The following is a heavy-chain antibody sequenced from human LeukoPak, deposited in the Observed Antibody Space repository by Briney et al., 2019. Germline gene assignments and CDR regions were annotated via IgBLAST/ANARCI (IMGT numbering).Heavy chain of an antibody. J-gene: IGHJ6*03. CDR2: IYHSGST. V-gene: IGHV4-38-2*02. Sequence: PSETLSLTCSVSGYSISSGYYWGWIRQPPGKGLEWIGNIYHSGSTNYKPSLKSRVTISVDTSKNQFSLKLNSVTAADTAVYFCARGGPPGYYYDYYMDVWGKGTTVTISS. CDR3: ARGGPPGYYYDYYMDV. CDR1: GYSISSGYY.